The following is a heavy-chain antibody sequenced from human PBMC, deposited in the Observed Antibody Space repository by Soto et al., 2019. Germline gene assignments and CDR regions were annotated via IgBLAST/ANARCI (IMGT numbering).Heavy chain of an antibody. Sequence: VQLLESGGGLVQPGGSLRLSCAPSGFIFSNYAMSWVRQARGKGLEWVSAISGSGADTYYTESVKGRFTISRDNFNNTLYLQMNSLRAEDTAVYYCAKDTGRGGGSVFDYWGQGTLVTVSS. CDR3: AKDTGRGGGSVFDY. CDR1: GFIFSNYA. J-gene: IGHJ4*02. D-gene: IGHD2-15*01. CDR2: ISGSGADT. V-gene: IGHV3-23*01.